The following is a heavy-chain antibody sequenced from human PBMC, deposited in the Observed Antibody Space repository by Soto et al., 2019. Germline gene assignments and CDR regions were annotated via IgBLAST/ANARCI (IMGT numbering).Heavy chain of an antibody. V-gene: IGHV4-59*01. CDR2: IYYSGST. D-gene: IGHD1-26*01. Sequence: QVQLQESGPGLVKPSETLSLTCTVSGGSISSYYWSWIRQPPGKGLEWIGYIYYSGSTNYNPSLXXRXAISVDTSKNQFSLKLRSVTAADTAVYYCARCLFSYGARFDPWGQGTLVTVSS. CDR1: GGSISSYY. J-gene: IGHJ5*02. CDR3: ARCLFSYGARFDP.